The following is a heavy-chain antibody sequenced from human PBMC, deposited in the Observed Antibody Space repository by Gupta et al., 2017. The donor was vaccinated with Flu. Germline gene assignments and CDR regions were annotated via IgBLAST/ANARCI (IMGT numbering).Heavy chain of an antibody. CDR2: IIPVIGTP. V-gene: IGHV1-69*01. CDR1: GGSFNNYA. CDR3: ARDNQLPPDLYYYYYSMDG. Sequence: QVQLVQSGAEVRKSGTSVKVSCKASGGSFNNYAINWVRQAPGQGLEWLGGIIPVIGTPHYAQNFYARVTITADEATSTVYMELNSLRPEDTAVYYCARDNQLPPDLYYYYYSMDGWGQGTTVTVSS. J-gene: IGHJ6*02. D-gene: IGHD1-1*01.